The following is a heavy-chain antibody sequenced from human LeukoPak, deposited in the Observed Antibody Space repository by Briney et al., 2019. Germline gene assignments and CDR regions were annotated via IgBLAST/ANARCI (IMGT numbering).Heavy chain of an antibody. V-gene: IGHV4-30-4*07. CDR3: ARTAYDSSDFYRFDY. D-gene: IGHD3-22*01. J-gene: IGHJ4*02. CDR1: GGSISSGGYS. CDR2: IYNSGNT. Sequence: SETLSLTCAVSGGSISSGGYSWNWIRQPPGEGLEWIGFIYNSGNTYYNPSLKSRVTLSVDTSKNQFSLNLSSVTAADTAMYYCARTAYDSSDFYRFDYWGQGTLVTVSS.